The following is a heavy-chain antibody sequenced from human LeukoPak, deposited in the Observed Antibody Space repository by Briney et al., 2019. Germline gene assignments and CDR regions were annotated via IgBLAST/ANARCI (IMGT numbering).Heavy chain of an antibody. J-gene: IGHJ4*02. Sequence: GGSLRLSCAASGFTFSSYGMHWVSQAAGKWLEWEASIKEDGREAHYADSVKGRFTISRDNTKSTLYLQMNSLRVEDTAVYYCAREWYDYGGDSGGYWGQGTLVTVSS. CDR2: IKEDGREA. D-gene: IGHD4-23*01. V-gene: IGHV3-7*01. CDR3: AREWYDYGGDSGGY. CDR1: GFTFSSYG.